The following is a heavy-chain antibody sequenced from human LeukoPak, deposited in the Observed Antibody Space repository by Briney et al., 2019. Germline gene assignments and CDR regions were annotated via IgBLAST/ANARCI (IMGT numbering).Heavy chain of an antibody. D-gene: IGHD5-12*01. J-gene: IGHJ4*02. Sequence: PGGSLRLSCAASGFTFSTYSMNWVRQAPGKGLEWVSSISTSSSYINYADSVKGRFTISRDNAKKSLHLQMNSLRAEDTAVYYCARGPSGYHNTGGQGTLVTVSS. CDR2: ISTSSSYI. CDR1: GFTFSTYS. CDR3: ARGPSGYHNT. V-gene: IGHV3-21*01.